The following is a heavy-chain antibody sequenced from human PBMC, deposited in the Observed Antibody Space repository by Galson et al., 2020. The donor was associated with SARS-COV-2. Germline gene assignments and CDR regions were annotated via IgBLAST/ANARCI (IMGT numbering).Heavy chain of an antibody. Sequence: GGSLRLSCAASGFTFSGYWMQWVRQSPGKGLVWVSRISTDGSSTDYVDSVKGRFTVSRDNAKNTLYLQMNSLGAGDTAVYYCSRIRFSGSSHYVDSWGQGALVTVSS. D-gene: IGHD3-10*01. CDR2: ISTDGSST. J-gene: IGHJ4*02. V-gene: IGHV3-74*01. CDR1: GFTFSGYW. CDR3: SRIRFSGSSHYVDS.